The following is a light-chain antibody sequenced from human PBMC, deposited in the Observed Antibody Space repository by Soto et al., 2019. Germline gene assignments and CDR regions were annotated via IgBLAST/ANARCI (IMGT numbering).Light chain of an antibody. J-gene: IGKJ5*01. CDR1: QGIDSS. Sequence: ILLTQSPFSLSASVGDRVTITCRASQGIDSSFAWYQQKPGKAPKLLIYAASTLQSGVPSRFSGSGSGTEFTLTISSLQPEDFATYYCQQLNSYPITFGQGTRLEIK. CDR2: AAS. CDR3: QQLNSYPIT. V-gene: IGKV1-9*01.